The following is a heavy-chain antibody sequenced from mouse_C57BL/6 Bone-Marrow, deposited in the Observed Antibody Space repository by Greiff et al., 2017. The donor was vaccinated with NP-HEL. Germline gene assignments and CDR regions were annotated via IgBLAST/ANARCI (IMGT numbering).Heavy chain of an antibody. CDR1: GYTFTGYW. Sequence: QVQLQQSGAELMKPGASVKLSCKATGYTFTGYWIEWVKQRPGHGLEWIGEILPGSGSTNYNEKFKGKATFTADTSSNTAYRQLGSLTTEDSAIYYCAYYGSSSRYFGVWGTGTTVTVAS. V-gene: IGHV1-9*01. J-gene: IGHJ1*03. CDR2: ILPGSGST. CDR3: AYYGSSSRYFGV. D-gene: IGHD1-1*01.